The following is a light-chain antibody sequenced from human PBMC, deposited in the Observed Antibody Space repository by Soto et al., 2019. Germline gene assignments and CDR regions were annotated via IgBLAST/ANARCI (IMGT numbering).Light chain of an antibody. CDR3: QQYGSSPRT. V-gene: IGKV3-20*01. Sequence: EIVLTQSPGTLSLSPGERATLSCRASQSVTSNYLAWYQQKPGQAPRLLIYGASSRATGIPDRFSGSGSGTEFTLTISRLESEDFAVYYCQQYGSSPRTFGGGTKVDIK. CDR1: QSVTSNY. J-gene: IGKJ4*02. CDR2: GAS.